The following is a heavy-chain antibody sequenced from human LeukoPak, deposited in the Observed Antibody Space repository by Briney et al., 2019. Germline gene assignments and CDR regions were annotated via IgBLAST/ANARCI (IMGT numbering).Heavy chain of an antibody. CDR2: IRSKAYGGTT. CDR3: TRGGYDILTGYYDLYFDY. V-gene: IGHV3-49*04. D-gene: IGHD3-9*01. CDR1: GFTFGDYA. J-gene: IGHJ4*02. Sequence: GGSLRLSCTASGFTFGDYAMSWVRQAPGKGLEWVGFIRSKAYGGTTEYAASVKGRFTISRDDSKSIAYLQMNSLKTEDTAVYYCTRGGYDILTGYYDLYFDYWGQGTLVTVSS.